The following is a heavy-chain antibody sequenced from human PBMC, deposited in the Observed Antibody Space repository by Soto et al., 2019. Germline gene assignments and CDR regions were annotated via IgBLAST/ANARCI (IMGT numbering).Heavy chain of an antibody. D-gene: IGHD6-13*01. J-gene: IGHJ6*02. Sequence: ASETLSLTCTVAGVSINSYYGYLIRQPAGKGLEWIGRIYISGSTNYNPSLKSRVTMSIDTSKNQFSLKVSSVTAADTAVYYCAKSSSRSSLGQYGLDVWGQGTTVNVSS. V-gene: IGHV4-4*07. CDR2: IYISGST. CDR3: AKSSSRSSLGQYGLDV. CDR1: GVSINSYY.